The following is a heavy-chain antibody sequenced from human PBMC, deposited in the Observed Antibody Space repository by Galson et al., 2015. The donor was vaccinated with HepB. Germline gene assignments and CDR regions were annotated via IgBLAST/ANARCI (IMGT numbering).Heavy chain of an antibody. Sequence: SVKVSCKASGGTFSSYAISWVRQAAGQGLEWMGGIIPIFGTANYAQKFQGRVTITADKSTSTAYMELSSLRSEDTAVYYCARDRGVGAMGPYFYYYYGMDVWGQGTTVTVSS. CDR2: IIPIFGTA. V-gene: IGHV1-69*06. J-gene: IGHJ6*02. CDR1: GGTFSSYA. D-gene: IGHD1-26*01. CDR3: ARDRGVGAMGPYFYYYYGMDV.